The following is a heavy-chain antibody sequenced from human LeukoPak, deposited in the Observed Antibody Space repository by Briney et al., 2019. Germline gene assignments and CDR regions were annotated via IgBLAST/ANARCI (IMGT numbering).Heavy chain of an antibody. CDR1: GFTFSTYA. CDR3: ARVARGYDSSGYLGY. V-gene: IGHV3-23*01. D-gene: IGHD3-22*01. CDR2: IGGGDT. J-gene: IGHJ4*02. Sequence: PGGSLRLSCATSGFTFSTYAMSWVRQAPGKGLEWVSTIGGGDTYYADSVKGRFTISRDNSKNTLYLQMNSLRAEDTAVYYCARVARGYDSSGYLGYWGQGTLVTVSS.